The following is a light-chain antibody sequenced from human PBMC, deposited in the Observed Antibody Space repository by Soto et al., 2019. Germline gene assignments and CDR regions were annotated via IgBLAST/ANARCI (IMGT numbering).Light chain of an antibody. V-gene: IGKV1-39*01. J-gene: IGKJ2*01. CDR3: QQSDVTPYT. CDR2: TAS. CDR1: QSIRNY. Sequence: DIQMTQSPSSLSAFVGDRVTITCRASQSIRNYLNWYQQKPGKAPKLLIYTASSLQSGVPSKFSGSGSGTDFTLTISSLQPEDSATYYCQQSDVTPYTFGQGTKLEIK.